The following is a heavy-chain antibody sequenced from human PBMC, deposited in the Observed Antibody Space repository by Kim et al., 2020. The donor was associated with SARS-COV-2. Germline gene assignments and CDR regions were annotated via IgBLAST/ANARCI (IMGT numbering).Heavy chain of an antibody. V-gene: IGHV4-4*02. J-gene: IGHJ4*02. D-gene: IGHD3-3*01. CDR1: GGSISSSNW. CDR2: IYHSGST. Sequence: SETLSLTCAVSGGSISSSNWWSWVRQPPGKGLEWIGEIYHSGSTNYNPSLKSRVTISVDKSKNQFSLKLSSVTAADTAVYYCARSITIFGVVITFDYWGQGTIVTVSS. CDR3: ARSITIFGVVITFDY.